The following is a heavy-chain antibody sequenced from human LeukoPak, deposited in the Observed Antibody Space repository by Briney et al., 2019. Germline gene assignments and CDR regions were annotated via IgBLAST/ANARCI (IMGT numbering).Heavy chain of an antibody. Sequence: SETLSLTCTVSGGSVRTSDYYWGWIRQSPVKGLEWIGDVFYTGKTNYNPSLRGRATISIDTSKNQFSLKLTYVTAADSAVYYCARVFDSWGQGTLVTVSS. CDR3: ARVFDS. CDR1: GGSVRTSDYY. V-gene: IGHV4-39*07. CDR2: VFYTGKT. J-gene: IGHJ4*02.